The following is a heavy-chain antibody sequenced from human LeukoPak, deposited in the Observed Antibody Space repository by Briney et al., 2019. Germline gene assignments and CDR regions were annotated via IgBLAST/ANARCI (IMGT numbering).Heavy chain of an antibody. Sequence: SETLSLTCTVSGGSISSSSYYWGWIRQPPGKGLEWIGSIYYSGSTYYNPSLKSRVTISVDTSKNQFSLNLSSMTAADTAVYYCARYYYDSGNYRFDPWGQGTLVTVSS. V-gene: IGHV4-39*07. J-gene: IGHJ5*02. CDR1: GGSISSSSYY. D-gene: IGHD3-10*01. CDR2: IYYSGST. CDR3: ARYYYDSGNYRFDP.